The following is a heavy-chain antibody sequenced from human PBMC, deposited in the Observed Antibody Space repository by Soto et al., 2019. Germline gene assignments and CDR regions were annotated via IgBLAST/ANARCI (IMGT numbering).Heavy chain of an antibody. CDR2: FDPEDGET. CDR3: ASTLGYCSSTSCPKNDY. V-gene: IGHV1-24*01. CDR1: GYTLTELS. J-gene: IGHJ4*02. D-gene: IGHD2-2*03. Sequence: ASVKVSCKVSGYTLTELSMHWVRQAPGKGLEWMGGFDPEDGETIYAQKFQGRVTMTEDTSTDTAYMELSSLRSEDTAVYYCASTLGYCSSTSCPKNDYWGQGTLVTVSS.